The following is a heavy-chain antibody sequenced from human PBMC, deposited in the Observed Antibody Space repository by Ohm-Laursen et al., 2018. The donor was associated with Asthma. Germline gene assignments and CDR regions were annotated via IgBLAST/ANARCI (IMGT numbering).Heavy chain of an antibody. CDR1: GFTFGDYA. CDR2: IRSKAYGGTT. J-gene: IGHJ4*02. CDR3: TRDHATYIWGSYRPGVWYFDY. V-gene: IGHV3-49*03. D-gene: IGHD3-16*02. Sequence: SLRLSCTASGFTFGDYAMSWFRQAPGKGLEWVGFIRSKAYGGTTEYAASVKGRFTISRDDSKSIAYLQMNSLKTEDTAVYYCTRDHATYIWGSYRPGVWYFDYWGQGTLVTVSS.